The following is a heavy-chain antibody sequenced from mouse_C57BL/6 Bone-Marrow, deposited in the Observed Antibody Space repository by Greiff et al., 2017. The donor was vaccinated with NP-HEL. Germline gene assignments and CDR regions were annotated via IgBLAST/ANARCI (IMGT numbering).Heavy chain of an antibody. CDR3: ARGGYGSIFDY. CDR2: ISDGGSYT. D-gene: IGHD2-10*02. CDR1: GFTFSSYA. V-gene: IGHV5-4*01. Sequence: VQLKESGGGLVKPGGSLKLSCAASGFTFSSYAMSWVRQTPEKRLEWVATISDGGSYTYYPDNVKGRFTISRDNAKNNLYLQMSHLKSEDTAMYYCARGGYGSIFDYWGQGTTLTVSS. J-gene: IGHJ2*01.